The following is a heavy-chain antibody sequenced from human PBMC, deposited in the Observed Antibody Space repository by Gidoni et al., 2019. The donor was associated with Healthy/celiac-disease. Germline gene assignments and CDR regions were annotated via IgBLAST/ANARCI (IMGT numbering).Heavy chain of an antibody. J-gene: IGHJ6*02. CDR3: ARQGSSTSCYRCWGMDV. D-gene: IGHD2-2*01. Sequence: QLQLQESGPGLVKPPETLSLPCTVAGGSISSSSSYWGWIRQPPGKGLEWIGRIYYRGSTYYNPSLKSRVTISVDTSKNQFSLKLSSVTAADTAVYYCARQGSSTSCYRCWGMDVWGQGTTVTVSS. CDR2: IYYRGST. V-gene: IGHV4-39*01. CDR1: GGSISSSSSY.